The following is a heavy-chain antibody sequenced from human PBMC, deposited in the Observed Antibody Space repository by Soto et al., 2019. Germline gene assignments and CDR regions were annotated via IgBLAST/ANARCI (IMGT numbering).Heavy chain of an antibody. V-gene: IGHV2-5*02. CDR1: GFSLSTSGVN. J-gene: IGHJ4*02. D-gene: IGHD5-18*01. CDR3: AHRRRGFSYGHYFDY. Sequence: QITLKESGPTLVKPTQTLTLTCTFSGFSLSTSGVNVGWIRQPPGKALEWLPLIYWDDAKRYSPSLKNRLTITTDTSKNQVVLTMTNIDPVDTATYYCAHRRRGFSYGHYFDYWGQGTLVTVSS. CDR2: IYWDDAK.